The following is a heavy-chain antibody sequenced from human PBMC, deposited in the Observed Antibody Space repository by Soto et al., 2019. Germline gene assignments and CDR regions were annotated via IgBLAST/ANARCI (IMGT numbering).Heavy chain of an antibody. J-gene: IGHJ6*02. D-gene: IGHD3-10*01. V-gene: IGHV3-7*03. CDR1: GFTFSSYC. Sequence: VVSLRRSCAASGFTFSSYCMSWVRQAPGKGLEWGATIKQAGSDYYYVDSLRGGLTISRDNAKNSLYLQMNSLRAEDKAVYYCARAPAGSYNYYYYYYGMDVWGQGTTVTVYS. CDR2: IKQAGSDY. CDR3: ARAPAGSYNYYYYYYGMDV.